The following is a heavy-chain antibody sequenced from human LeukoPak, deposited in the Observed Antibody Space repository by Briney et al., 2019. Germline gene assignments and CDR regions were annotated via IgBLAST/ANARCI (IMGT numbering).Heavy chain of an antibody. CDR2: IYHSGST. CDR1: GGSISSYY. D-gene: IGHD5-12*01. J-gene: IGHJ4*02. CDR3: ASVRNLVATSRPGDGDYFDY. Sequence: SETLSLTCTVSGGSISSYYWSWIRQPPGKGLEWIGNIYHSGSTNYSTNFNSSLKSRVTISVDTSKKQFSLKLSSVTAADTAVYYCASVRNLVATSRPGDGDYFDYWGQGTLVIVSS. V-gene: IGHV4-59*01.